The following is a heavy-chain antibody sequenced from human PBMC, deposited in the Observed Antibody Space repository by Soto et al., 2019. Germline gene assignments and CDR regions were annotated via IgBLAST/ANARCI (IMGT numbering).Heavy chain of an antibody. Sequence: VPLVESGGGVVQPGRSLRLSCAASGFPFTTYGMHWVREGPGKGLEWVAVISYDGSNRYYADSVKGRFTISRDNSKNTLYLQMNNLRPEDTALYYCVGGQYYFDYRGQGTLVTVSS. J-gene: IGHJ4*02. D-gene: IGHD3-10*01. CDR2: ISYDGSNR. V-gene: IGHV3-30*03. CDR3: VGGQYYFDY. CDR1: GFPFTTYG.